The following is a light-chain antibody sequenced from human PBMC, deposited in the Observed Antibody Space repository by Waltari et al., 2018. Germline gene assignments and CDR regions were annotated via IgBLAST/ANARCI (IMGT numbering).Light chain of an antibody. J-gene: IGLJ2*01. CDR2: EES. Sequence: RWYQQKHGQAPVMMSYEESERPSRIPERFSGSSSGATVTLTITGAQVEDEADYYCYSSTDNSGIFGGGTTLTVL. CDR3: YSSTDNSGI. V-gene: IGLV3-27*01.